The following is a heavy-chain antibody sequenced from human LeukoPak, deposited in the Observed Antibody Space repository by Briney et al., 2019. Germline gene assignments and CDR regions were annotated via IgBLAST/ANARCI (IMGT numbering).Heavy chain of an antibody. CDR1: GYTFTNFY. V-gene: IGHV1-46*01. CDR3: AREGDIVATIFDY. CDR2: INPTTGST. Sequence: ASVKVSCKASGYTFTNFYLHWVRQAPGQGLEWMGIINPTTGSTTYAQKLQGRVTMTRDMSTSTVYMELSSLRSEDTAVYYCAREGDIVATIFDYWGQGTLVTVSS. D-gene: IGHD5-12*01. J-gene: IGHJ4*02.